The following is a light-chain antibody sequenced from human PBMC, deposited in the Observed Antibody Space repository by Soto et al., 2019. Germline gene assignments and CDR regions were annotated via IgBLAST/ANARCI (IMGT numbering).Light chain of an antibody. V-gene: IGKV4-1*01. Sequence: DSVMTQSPDSLAVSLGDRATINCKSSQSVLYSSNNKNYLAWYQQKPRQPPKLLIYWASTRESGVPDRFSGSGSGTDFTLTISSLQAEDVAVYYCQQYYSTPLTFGGGTKVDIK. CDR2: WAS. CDR3: QQYYSTPLT. J-gene: IGKJ4*01. CDR1: QSVLYSSNNKNY.